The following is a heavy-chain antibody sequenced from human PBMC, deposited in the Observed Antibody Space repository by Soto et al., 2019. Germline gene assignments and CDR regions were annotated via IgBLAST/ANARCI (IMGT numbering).Heavy chain of an antibody. CDR2: IYYSGST. CDR1: GGSISSGDYY. Sequence: QVQLQESGPGLVKPSQTLSLTCTVSGGSISSGDYYWSWIRQPPGKGLEWIGYIYYSGSTYYNPSLKSRVTVSVDTSKNQFSLKLRSVTAADTAVYYCARDEDCSGGSCYSAPAMDVWGQGTTVTVAS. CDR3: ARDEDCSGGSCYSAPAMDV. V-gene: IGHV4-30-4*01. J-gene: IGHJ6*02. D-gene: IGHD2-15*01.